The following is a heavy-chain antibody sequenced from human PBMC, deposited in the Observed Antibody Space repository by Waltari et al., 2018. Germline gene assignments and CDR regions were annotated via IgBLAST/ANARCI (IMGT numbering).Heavy chain of an antibody. D-gene: IGHD3-9*01. CDR1: GYTFTSYD. CDR3: ARENYDILTGYYKPSGYYFDY. J-gene: IGHJ4*02. Sequence: QVQLVQSGAEVKKPGASVKVSCKASGYTFTSYDIHWVRQATGQGLEWMGWMNPNSGNTGYAQKFQGRVTMTRNTSISTAYMELSSLRSEDTAVYYCARENYDILTGYYKPSGYYFDYWGQGTLVTVSS. V-gene: IGHV1-8*01. CDR2: MNPNSGNT.